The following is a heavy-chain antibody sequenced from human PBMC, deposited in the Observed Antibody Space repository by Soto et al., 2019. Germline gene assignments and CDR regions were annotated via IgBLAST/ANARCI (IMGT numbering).Heavy chain of an antibody. CDR2: IDGVGAGT. Sequence: PGGSLRLSCAASGFTFTNYWMHWVRQVPGKGLVWVSRIDGVGAGTSYSDSVRGRFTISRDNAENMLYLQMNSLRAEDTAVYYCTTFFEYWGQGTLVTVSS. CDR3: TTFFEY. J-gene: IGHJ4*02. V-gene: IGHV3-74*01. CDR1: GFTFTNYW.